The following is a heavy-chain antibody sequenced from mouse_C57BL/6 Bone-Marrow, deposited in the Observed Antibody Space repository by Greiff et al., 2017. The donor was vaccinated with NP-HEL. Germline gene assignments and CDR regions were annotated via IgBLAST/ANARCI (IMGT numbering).Heavy chain of an antibody. CDR2: ISSGGSYT. J-gene: IGHJ2*01. D-gene: IGHD2-5*01. CDR3: ARHYYSNYFDY. CDR1: GSTFSSYG. Sequence: EVKLVESGGDLVKPGGSLKLSCAASGSTFSSYGMSWVRQTPDKRLEWVATISSGGSYTYYPDSVKGRFTISRDNAKNTLYLQMSSLKSEDTAMYYCARHYYSNYFDYWGQGTTLTVSS. V-gene: IGHV5-6*02.